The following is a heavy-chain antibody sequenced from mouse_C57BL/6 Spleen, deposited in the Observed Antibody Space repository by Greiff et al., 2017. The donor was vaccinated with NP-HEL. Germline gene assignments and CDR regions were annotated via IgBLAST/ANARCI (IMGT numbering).Heavy chain of an antibody. CDR1: GYTFTDYN. CDR3: ARRGYDYHWYFDV. V-gene: IGHV1-18*01. CDR2: INPNNGGT. Sequence: VQLQQSGPELVKPGASVKIPCKASGYTFTDYNMDWVKQSHGKSLEWIGDINPNNGGTIYNQKFKGKATLPVDKSSSTAYMELRSLTSEDTAVYYCARRGYDYHWYFDVWGTGTTVTVSS. D-gene: IGHD2-4*01. J-gene: IGHJ1*03.